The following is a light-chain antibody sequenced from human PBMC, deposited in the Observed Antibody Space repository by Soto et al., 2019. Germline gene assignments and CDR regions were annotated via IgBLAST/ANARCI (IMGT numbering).Light chain of an antibody. CDR2: KES. CDR1: QVVSSW. J-gene: IGKJ4*01. CDR3: HQASSFPLS. Sequence: DIQLPQSPSAVSASVGDTGTFSGRASQVVSSWLAWYQQKPGRAPNILIYKESTLQTGVPYRFSGSGSGTDLTLTITKLQPEDFATYYCHQASSFPLSCGGGTK. V-gene: IGKV1-12*01.